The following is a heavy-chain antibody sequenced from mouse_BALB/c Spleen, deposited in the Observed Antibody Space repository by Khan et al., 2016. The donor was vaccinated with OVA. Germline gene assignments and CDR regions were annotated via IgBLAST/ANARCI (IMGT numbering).Heavy chain of an antibody. CDR3: ARNPFAY. CDR1: GYTFTSYW. Sequence: QVQLQQPGAELVRPGASVKLSCEASGYTFTSYWMNWVKQSPEQGLEWIGRIDPSDSETHYNQNFQDKAILTVEKSSSTAYKQLSSLTSEDSAVYYCARNPFAYWGQGTLGTVSA. V-gene: IGHV1-52*01. J-gene: IGHJ3*01. CDR2: IDPSDSET.